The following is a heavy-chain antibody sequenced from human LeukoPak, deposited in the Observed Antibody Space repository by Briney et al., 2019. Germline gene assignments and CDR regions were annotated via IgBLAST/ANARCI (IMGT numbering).Heavy chain of an antibody. J-gene: IGHJ6*02. CDR3: AREVLDATNGMDV. V-gene: IGHV3-21*01. Sequence: GGSLRLSCAASGFTFSSYWMNWVRQAPGKGLEWVSSISSSISYTFHADSVKGRFTISRDNAKNSLYLQMNSLRVEDTAVYYCAREVLDATNGMDVWGQGTTVTVSS. CDR1: GFTFSSYW. D-gene: IGHD2-8*01. CDR2: ISSSISYT.